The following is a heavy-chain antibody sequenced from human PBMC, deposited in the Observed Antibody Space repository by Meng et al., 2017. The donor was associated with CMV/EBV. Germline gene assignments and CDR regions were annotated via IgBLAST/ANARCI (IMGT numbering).Heavy chain of an antibody. V-gene: IGHV3-21*01. Sequence: GESLKISCAASGFTFSSYSMNWVRQAPGKGLEWVSSISSSSSYIYYADSVKGRFTISRDNAKNSLYLQMNSLRAEDTAVYYCARLYTGYFDYWGQGTLVTLL. CDR1: GFTFSSYS. CDR2: ISSSSSYI. D-gene: IGHD3-10*01. J-gene: IGHJ4*02. CDR3: ARLYTGYFDY.